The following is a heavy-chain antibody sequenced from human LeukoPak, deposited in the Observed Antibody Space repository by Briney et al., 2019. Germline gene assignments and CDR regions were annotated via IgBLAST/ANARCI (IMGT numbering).Heavy chain of an antibody. CDR1: GFTFNSYA. V-gene: IGHV3-23*01. CDR3: AKSTHGGYSYGSPPDY. Sequence: GGSLRLSCAASGFTFNSYAMSWVRQAPGKGLEWVSAISGSGGSTYYADSVKGRFTISRDNSKNTLYLQMNRLRAEDTAVYYCAKSTHGGYSYGSPPDYWGQGTLVTVSS. D-gene: IGHD5-18*01. CDR2: ISGSGGST. J-gene: IGHJ4*02.